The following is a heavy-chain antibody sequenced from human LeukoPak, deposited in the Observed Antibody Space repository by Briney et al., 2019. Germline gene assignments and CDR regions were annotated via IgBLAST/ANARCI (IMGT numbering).Heavy chain of an antibody. D-gene: IGHD6-13*01. V-gene: IGHV3-30*02. CDR1: GINLRTSG. J-gene: IGHJ4*02. CDR2: IQNDGSDR. CDR3: AREGGRAAAGRFDY. Sequence: QPGGSLRLSCAAPGINLRTSGMHWVRQAPGKGLEWVTFIQNDGSDRYYAASVKGRFTISRDNSKNTVYLHMNSLRADDTALYYCAREGGRAAAGRFDYWGQGTLVTVSS.